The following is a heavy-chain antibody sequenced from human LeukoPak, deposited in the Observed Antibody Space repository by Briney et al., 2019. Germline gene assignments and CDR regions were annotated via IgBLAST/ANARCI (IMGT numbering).Heavy chain of an antibody. CDR1: GFTFSSYA. Sequence: GESLRLSCAASGFTFSSYAMHWVRQAPDKGLEWVAVISYDGSNKYYAHSVKGRFTISTDNSKNALYLQMNSLRAEDTAVYYCARDRDIVVVRAANPPDAFDIWGQGTMVTVSS. V-gene: IGHV3-30*04. D-gene: IGHD2-2*01. J-gene: IGHJ3*02. CDR2: ISYDGSNK. CDR3: ARDRDIVVVRAANPPDAFDI.